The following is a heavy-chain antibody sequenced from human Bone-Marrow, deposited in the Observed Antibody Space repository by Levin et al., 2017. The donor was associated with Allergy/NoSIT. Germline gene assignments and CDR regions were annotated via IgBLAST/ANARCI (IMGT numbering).Heavy chain of an antibody. CDR2: LYETGST. V-gene: IGHV4-39*01. CDR1: GGSLSSTSYF. J-gene: IGHJ5*02. CDR3: ARGVVSWFDP. D-gene: IGHD2-2*01. Sequence: SQTLSLPCTVSGGSLSSTSYFWGWIRQPPGKGLEWIGSLYETGSTYYNPSLTSRVTISVDTSKNQFSLNLSSVTAADTAVYYCARGVVSWFDPWGQGTLVTVSS.